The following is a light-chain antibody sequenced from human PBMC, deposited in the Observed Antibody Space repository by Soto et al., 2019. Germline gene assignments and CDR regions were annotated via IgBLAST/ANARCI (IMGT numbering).Light chain of an antibody. CDR3: QQYYRTPPT. Sequence: DIVMTQSPDSLAVSLGERATINCKSSQSVLYSPNNKNSLAWYQQKPGQPPKLFIYWASIRESGVPDLFSGSGSGTDFTLTISSLQAEDVAVYYCQQYYRTPPTFGQGTKVEIK. V-gene: IGKV4-1*01. CDR2: WAS. J-gene: IGKJ1*01. CDR1: QSVLYSPNNKNS.